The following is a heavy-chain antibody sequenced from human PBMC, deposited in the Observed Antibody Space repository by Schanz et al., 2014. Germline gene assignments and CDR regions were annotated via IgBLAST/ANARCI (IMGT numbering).Heavy chain of an antibody. CDR2: ITAYNGDT. CDR1: GYTFTSYG. CDR3: VRVPSRDVSVDL. D-gene: IGHD3-16*01. V-gene: IGHV1-18*01. J-gene: IGHJ2*01. Sequence: QVQLVQSGAEVKKPGASVKVSCKASGYTFTSYGISWVRQAPGQGLEWMGWITAYNGDTNYALKLQGRVTMTTDTSTGTAYMELRSLRSDDTAHYYCVRVPSRDVSVDLWGRGTLVTVSS.